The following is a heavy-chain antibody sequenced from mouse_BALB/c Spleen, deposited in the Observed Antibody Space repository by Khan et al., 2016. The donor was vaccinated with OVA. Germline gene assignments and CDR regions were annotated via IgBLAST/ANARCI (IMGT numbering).Heavy chain of an antibody. CDR3: ARPPYFSYVFVY. J-gene: IGHJ4*01. CDR1: GYTFTNDG. CDR2: INTYTGEP. V-gene: IGHV9-3-1*01. D-gene: IGHD2-10*01. Sequence: QIQLVQSGPELKKPGETVKISCKASGYTFTNDGMNWVKQAPGKGLKWMGWINTYTGEPTYADDFKGRFAFSLETSASTAYLQLNNLKNEDTATYFCARPPYFSYVFVYWGQGTSVTVSS.